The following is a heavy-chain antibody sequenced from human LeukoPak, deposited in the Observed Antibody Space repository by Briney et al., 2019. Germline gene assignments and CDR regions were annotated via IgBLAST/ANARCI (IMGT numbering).Heavy chain of an antibody. CDR2: MNPNNGNT. D-gene: IGHD6-19*01. Sequence: ASVKVSCKASGYTFTSYDINWLRQATGQGLEWMGWMNPNNGNTGYAQKFLGRVTMTRNTSISTAYMELSSLRSEDTAVYYCARARSGWDNWFDPWGQGTLVTVSS. CDR3: ARARSGWDNWFDP. CDR1: GYTFTSYD. V-gene: IGHV1-8*01. J-gene: IGHJ5*02.